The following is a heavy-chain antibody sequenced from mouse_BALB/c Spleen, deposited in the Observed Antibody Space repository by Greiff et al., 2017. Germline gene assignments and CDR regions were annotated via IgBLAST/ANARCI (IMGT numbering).Heavy chain of an antibody. CDR1: GFTFSSYA. CDR3: ARGQRLGYYFDY. V-gene: IGHV5-6-5*01. CDR2: ISSGGST. Sequence: EVQLVESGGGLVKPGGSLKLSCAASGFTFSSYAMSWVRQTPEKRLEWVASISSGGSTYYPDSVKGRFTISRDNARNILYLQMSSLRSEDTAMYYCARGQRLGYYFDYWGQGTTLTVSS. J-gene: IGHJ2*01.